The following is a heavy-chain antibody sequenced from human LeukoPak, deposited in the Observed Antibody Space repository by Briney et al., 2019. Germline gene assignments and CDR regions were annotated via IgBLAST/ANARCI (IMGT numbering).Heavy chain of an antibody. CDR1: GGSISSYY. CDR3: ARDLPTGRQSWYQDY. V-gene: IGHV4-4*07. CDR2: IYTSGST. D-gene: IGHD6-13*01. Sequence: SETLSLTCTVSGGSISSYYWSWIRQPAGKGLEWIGRIYTSGSTNYNPSLKSRVTMSVDTSKNQFSLKLSSVTAADTAVYYCARDLPTGRQSWYQDYWGQGTLVTVSS. J-gene: IGHJ4*02.